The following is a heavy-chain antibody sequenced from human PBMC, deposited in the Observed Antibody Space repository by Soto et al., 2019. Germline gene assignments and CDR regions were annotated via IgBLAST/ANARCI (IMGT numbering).Heavy chain of an antibody. CDR3: VRVYDGGDRDYYVLYG. V-gene: IGHV4-59*08. J-gene: IGHJ6*04. CDR2: GYYSGST. D-gene: IGHD5-18*01. CDR1: GTSMSGHF. Sequence: SETLSLTCTVSGTSMSGHFWSWMRQPPGKGLEWIGYGYYSGSTLYNPSLQSRVTISVDTSKNLFSLRLSSVTAADTAVYFCVRVYDGGDRDYYVLYGCGKGTTVT.